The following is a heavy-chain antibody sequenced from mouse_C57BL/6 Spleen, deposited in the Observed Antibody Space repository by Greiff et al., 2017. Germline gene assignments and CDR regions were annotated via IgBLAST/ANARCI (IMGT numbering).Heavy chain of an antibody. CDR2: ISGGGGNT. D-gene: IGHD1-1*01. CDR1: GFTFSSYT. J-gene: IGHJ1*03. V-gene: IGHV5-9*01. Sequence: EVKVEESGGGLVKPGGSLKLSCAASGFTFSSYTMSWVRQTPEKRLEWVATISGGGGNTYYPDSVKGRFTISRDNAKNTLYLQMSSLRSEDTALYYCARGDYYGSRGDWYFDVWGTGTTVTVSS. CDR3: ARGDYYGSRGDWYFDV.